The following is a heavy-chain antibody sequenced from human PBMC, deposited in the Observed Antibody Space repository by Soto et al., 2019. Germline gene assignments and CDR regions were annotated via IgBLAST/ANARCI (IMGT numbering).Heavy chain of an antibody. CDR1: GYTFTSYA. CDR3: ASSYSNYALIDYYYYGMDV. Sequence: QVQLVQSGAEVKKPGASVKVSCKASGYTFTSYAMHWVRQAPGQRLEWMGWINAGNGNTKYSQKFQGRVTITRDTPXXXANXELSSLRSEDTAVYYCASSYSNYALIDYYYYGMDVWGQGTTVTVSS. V-gene: IGHV1-3*01. J-gene: IGHJ6*02. CDR2: INAGNGNT. D-gene: IGHD4-4*01.